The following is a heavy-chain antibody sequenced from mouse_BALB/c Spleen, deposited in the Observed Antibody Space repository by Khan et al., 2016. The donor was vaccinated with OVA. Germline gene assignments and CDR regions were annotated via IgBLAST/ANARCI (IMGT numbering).Heavy chain of an antibody. CDR2: IYPGSGNT. CDR1: GYTFTDYY. V-gene: IGHV1-84*02. D-gene: IGHD1-1*01. Sequence: QVQLKESGPELVKPGASVKISCKASGYTFTDYYINWVKQKPGQGLEWIGWIYPGSGNTKYNEKFKDMATLTVDTSSSTAYMQLSSLTSEDTAVYFCARGVYYGNSLFDYWGQGTTLTVSS. J-gene: IGHJ2*01. CDR3: ARGVYYGNSLFDY.